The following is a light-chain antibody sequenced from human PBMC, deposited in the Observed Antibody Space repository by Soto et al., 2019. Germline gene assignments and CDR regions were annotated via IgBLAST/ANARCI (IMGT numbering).Light chain of an antibody. J-gene: IGKJ5*01. CDR2: DAS. Sequence: EIFLTQSPDTLSLSPGERSTLTCRALQSVTNYIAWYQQRAGQAPRLLIYDASNRATGIPERFSGSGSGTDFTLTISRLEPEDFEMYYCQQYGSSLITFGQGTRLEN. CDR3: QQYGSSLIT. V-gene: IGKV3-20*01. CDR1: QSVTNY.